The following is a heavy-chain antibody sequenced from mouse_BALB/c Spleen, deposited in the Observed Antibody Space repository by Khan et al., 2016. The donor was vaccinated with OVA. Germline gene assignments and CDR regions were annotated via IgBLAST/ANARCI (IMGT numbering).Heavy chain of an antibody. CDR1: GYTFTSYT. CDR2: INPCSGYT. V-gene: IGHV1-4*01. Sequence: QVQLQQSGAELAKPGASVKMSCKASGYTFTSYTMHWVKQRPGQGLEWIGYINPCSGYTKYNQKFKDKATLTSDKSSSPAYMHLSILTSEDSAVYYCARTHERWGQGTTLTVSS. CDR3: ARTHER. J-gene: IGHJ2*01.